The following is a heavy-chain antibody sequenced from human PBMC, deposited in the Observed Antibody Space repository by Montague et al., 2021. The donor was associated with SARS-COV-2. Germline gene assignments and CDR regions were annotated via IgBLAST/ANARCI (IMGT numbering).Heavy chain of an antibody. CDR3: ARDPTGCIRDTFDI. CDR2: LSNDGSST. V-gene: IGHV3-74*03. D-gene: IGHD2-15*01. Sequence: SLRLSCAASGFTLSSYSMHWVRQVPGEGLLWVSRLSNDGSSTAYADSVKGRFTISRDNAKNTLYLQMNSLRAEDTAVYYCARDPTGCIRDTFDIWGLGTMVIVSS. CDR1: GFTLSSYS. J-gene: IGHJ3*02.